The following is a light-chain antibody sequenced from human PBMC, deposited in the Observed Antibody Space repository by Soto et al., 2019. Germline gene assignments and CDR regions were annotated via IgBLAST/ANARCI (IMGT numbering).Light chain of an antibody. V-gene: IGKV3D-20*02. CDR2: AAS. J-gene: IGKJ1*01. CDR1: QSVTVNS. Sequence: EILLTQSPRTLSLSPGEGVTLSCRASQSVTVNSLAWYQQKPGQAPRLLIYAASTRAAAVPDRFTGSGSGTDFALTISRLEPEDFGVYYCHQYSNTFRTFGQGTKVEIK. CDR3: HQYSNTFRT.